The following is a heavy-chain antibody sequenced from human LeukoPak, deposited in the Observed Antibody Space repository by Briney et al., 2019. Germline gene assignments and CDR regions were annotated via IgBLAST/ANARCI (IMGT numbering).Heavy chain of an antibody. D-gene: IGHD5-24*01. Sequence: GGSPTLPCAGSGFTFSSSWMIWVRQAPGKGLEWVANINPEGSQTRFVDSVMGRFTMSRDNAKNSLYLQMNSLRVEDTAVFYCAAWTDRGYNFWGQGTVVTVSS. CDR3: AAWTDRGYNF. V-gene: IGHV3-7*01. CDR2: INPEGSQT. J-gene: IGHJ4*02. CDR1: GFTFSSSW.